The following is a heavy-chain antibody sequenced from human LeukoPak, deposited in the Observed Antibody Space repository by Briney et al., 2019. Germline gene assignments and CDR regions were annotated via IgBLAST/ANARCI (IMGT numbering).Heavy chain of an antibody. CDR2: ISQDGSET. CDR3: VRDLGHSRHYFEY. D-gene: IGHD7-27*01. CDR1: GFTFNSFF. Sequence: PGGSLRLSCAASGFTFNSFFLNWVRLTPGRELEWLACISQDGSETFYMDSVRGRFTISRDNTKNSLYLEMDRLRAEDTAVYFCVRDLGHSRHYFEYWGQGALVTVSS. V-gene: IGHV3-7*01. J-gene: IGHJ4*02.